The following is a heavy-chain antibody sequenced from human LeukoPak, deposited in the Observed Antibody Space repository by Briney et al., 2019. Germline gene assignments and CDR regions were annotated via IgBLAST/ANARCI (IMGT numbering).Heavy chain of an antibody. D-gene: IGHD6-19*01. V-gene: IGHV4-59*12. Sequence: SETLSLTCTVSGGSISSYYWSWIRQPPGKGLEWIGYIYYSGSTYYNPSLKSRVTISVDTSKNQFSLKLSSVTAADTAVYYCARDFTVYSSGWYRSSGFDYWGQGTLVTVSS. J-gene: IGHJ4*02. CDR1: GGSISSYY. CDR3: ARDFTVYSSGWYRSSGFDY. CDR2: IYYSGST.